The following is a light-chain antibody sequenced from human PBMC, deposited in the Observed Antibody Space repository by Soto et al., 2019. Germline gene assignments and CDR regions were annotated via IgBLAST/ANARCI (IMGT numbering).Light chain of an antibody. V-gene: IGKV2-30*02. CDR1: RSLVHSEGIAY. J-gene: IGKJ5*01. Sequence: VVITQSPLSLPVTLGDAASISCGSSRSLVHSEGIAYFSWFQQRPGRSPGRLIYKVSNRDSGVPARFSGSGSGTDFALKISRVEAEDVGVYYCMQGTHWPITFGQGTRLEIK. CDR3: MQGTHWPIT. CDR2: KVS.